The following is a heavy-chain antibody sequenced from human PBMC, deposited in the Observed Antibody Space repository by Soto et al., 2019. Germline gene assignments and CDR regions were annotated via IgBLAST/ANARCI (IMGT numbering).Heavy chain of an antibody. V-gene: IGHV4-4*02. CDR1: GGSISSSNW. Sequence: QVQLQESGPGLVKPSGTLSLTCAVSGGSISSSNWWSWVRQRPGKGLEWFGESYHSGSTNYNPSLKSRVTISVDKSKNQFSLKLSSVTAADTAVYYCASRGGFHDYGVPYFDYWGQGTLVTVSS. CDR2: SYHSGST. J-gene: IGHJ4*02. D-gene: IGHD4-17*01. CDR3: ASRGGFHDYGVPYFDY.